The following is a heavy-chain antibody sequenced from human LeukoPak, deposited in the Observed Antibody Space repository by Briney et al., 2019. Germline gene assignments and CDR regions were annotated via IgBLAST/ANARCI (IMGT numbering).Heavy chain of an antibody. CDR2: IYWDDDK. J-gene: IGHJ5*02. V-gene: IGHV2-5*02. CDR1: GFSLSTSGVG. D-gene: IGHD6-13*01. Sequence: SGPTLVNPTQTLTLTCTFSGFSLSTSGVGVGWIRQPPGKALEWLALIYWDDDKRYNPSLKSRLTITKDTSKSQVVLTMTNMDPVDTATYYCAHRGAAAGRWGGNWFDPWGQGTLVTVSS. CDR3: AHRGAAAGRWGGNWFDP.